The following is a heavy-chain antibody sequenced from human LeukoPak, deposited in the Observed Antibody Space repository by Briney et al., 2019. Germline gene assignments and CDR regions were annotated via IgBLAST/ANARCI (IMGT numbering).Heavy chain of an antibody. V-gene: IGHV5-51*01. J-gene: IGHJ4*02. Sequence: GESLKISCKASGYTFSNYWIGWVRQMPGKGLEWMGIIYPGDSDTRYSPSFQGQVSISADRSISTAYLQWSSLKASDTAMYYCARPSSSGWYYIDYWGQGTLVTVSS. CDR2: IYPGDSDT. D-gene: IGHD6-19*01. CDR1: GYTFSNYW. CDR3: ARPSSSGWYYIDY.